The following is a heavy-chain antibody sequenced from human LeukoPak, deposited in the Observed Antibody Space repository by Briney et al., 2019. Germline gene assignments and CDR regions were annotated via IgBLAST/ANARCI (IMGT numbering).Heavy chain of an antibody. V-gene: IGHV1-69*10. D-gene: IGHD3-22*01. Sequence: GASVKVSFEASGGTFSSYAISWVRQAPGQGLEWMGGIIPIFGIANYSQKFQGSVTITADKFTSTVYMELNSLRCEDTAVYYCAKGPNYYDTSVIDYWGQGTLVTVSA. CDR3: AKGPNYYDTSVIDY. CDR2: IIPIFGIA. J-gene: IGHJ4*02. CDR1: GGTFSSYA.